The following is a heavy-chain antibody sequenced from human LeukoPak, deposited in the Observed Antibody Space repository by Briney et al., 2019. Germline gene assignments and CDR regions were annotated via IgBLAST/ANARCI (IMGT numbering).Heavy chain of an antibody. CDR3: AKGGILRLGELSFWDY. CDR2: ISGSGGST. CDR1: GFTFSSYA. J-gene: IGHJ4*02. V-gene: IGHV3-23*01. D-gene: IGHD3-16*02. Sequence: GGSLRLSCAASGFTFSSYAMSWVRQAPGKGLEWVSAISGSGGSTYYADSVKGRFTISRDNSKNTLYLQMNSLRAEDTAVYCCAKGGILRLGELSFWDYWGQGTLVTVSS.